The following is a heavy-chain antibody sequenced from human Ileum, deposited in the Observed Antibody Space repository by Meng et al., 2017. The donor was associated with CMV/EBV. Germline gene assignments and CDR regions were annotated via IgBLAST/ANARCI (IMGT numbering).Heavy chain of an antibody. V-gene: IGHV4-4*07. CDR3: ARGIHDFWSGTYFDY. J-gene: IGHJ4*02. Sequence: QLPLLTSSPGLAQPSETLSLTFTVSGGAFNDYHWTWIRQSAGKGLEWIGRIASSGTTYLNPSLESRISMSVDKAKNQFSLKLISVTAADTALYFCARGIHDFWSGTYFDYWGQGLLVTVSS. D-gene: IGHD3-3*01. CDR2: IASSGTT. CDR1: GGAFNDYH.